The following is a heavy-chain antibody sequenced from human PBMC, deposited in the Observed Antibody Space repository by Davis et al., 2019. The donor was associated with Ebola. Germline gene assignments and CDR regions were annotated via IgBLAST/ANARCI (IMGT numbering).Heavy chain of an antibody. CDR1: GYNFPNSW. CDR2: IFPGDSET. Sequence: GESLKISCEASGYNFPNSWIGWVRQMPGKGLECMGIIFPGDSETRYSPSFQGQVTISADKSISTAYLQWSSLKASDTAMYYCARRGYCSSTSCSLMDVWGKGTTVTVSS. CDR3: ARRGYCSSTSCSLMDV. V-gene: IGHV5-51*01. J-gene: IGHJ6*04. D-gene: IGHD2-2*01.